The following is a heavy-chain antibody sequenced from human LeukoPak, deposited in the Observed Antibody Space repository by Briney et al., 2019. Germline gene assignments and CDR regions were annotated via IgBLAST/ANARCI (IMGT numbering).Heavy chain of an antibody. CDR1: GFTFSNYW. CDR3: ARGPSSQFRTDY. Sequence: QAGGSLRLSCAASGFTFSNYWMHWVRQAPGKGLVWVSRIHSDGSSTTSADSVKGRFTISRDNAENTLYLQMNSLRAEDTAVYYCARGPSSQFRTDYWGQGTLVTVSS. V-gene: IGHV3-74*01. CDR2: IHSDGSST. J-gene: IGHJ4*02. D-gene: IGHD2-2*01.